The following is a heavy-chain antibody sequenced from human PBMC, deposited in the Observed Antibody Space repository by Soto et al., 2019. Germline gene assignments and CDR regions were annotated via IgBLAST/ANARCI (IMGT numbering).Heavy chain of an antibody. CDR1: GYTFTSYY. D-gene: IGHD2-2*01. Sequence: QVQLVQSGAEVKKPGASVKVSCKASGYTFTSYYMHWVRQAPGQGLEWMGIINPSGGSTSYAQKFQGRVTMTRDTSTSTVYMELSSLRSEDTAVYYCAREGWYCSSTSCYEFDYWGQGTLVTVSS. J-gene: IGHJ4*02. CDR2: INPSGGST. CDR3: AREGWYCSSTSCYEFDY. V-gene: IGHV1-46*01.